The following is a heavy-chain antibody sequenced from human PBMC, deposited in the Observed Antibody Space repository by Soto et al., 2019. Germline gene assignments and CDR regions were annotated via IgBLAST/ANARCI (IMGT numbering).Heavy chain of an antibody. CDR2: INYSGTTI. CDR3: ARDRWIPDV. CDR1: GFSFSSYE. D-gene: IGHD5-18*01. V-gene: IGHV3-48*03. J-gene: IGHJ6*02. Sequence: VQLVESGGGLVQPGGSLRLSCAASGFSFSSYEMNWVRQAPGKGLEWISYINYSGTTIYYADSVKGRFTISRDNAKNSLFLEMNGLRVKDTAVYYCARDRWIPDVWGQGTAVTASS.